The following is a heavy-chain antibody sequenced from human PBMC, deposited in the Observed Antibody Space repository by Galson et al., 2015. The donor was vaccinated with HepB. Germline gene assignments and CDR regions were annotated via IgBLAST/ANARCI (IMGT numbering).Heavy chain of an antibody. CDR2: INAGNGNT. CDR1: GYTFTSYA. Sequence: SVKVSCKASGYTFTSYAMHWVRQAPGQRLEWMGWINAGNGNTKYSQKFQGRVTITRDTSASTAYMELSSLRSEDTAVYYCARGGTYYYDSSGYGWFDPWGQGTLVTVSS. J-gene: IGHJ5*02. CDR3: ARGGTYYYDSSGYGWFDP. V-gene: IGHV1-3*01. D-gene: IGHD3-22*01.